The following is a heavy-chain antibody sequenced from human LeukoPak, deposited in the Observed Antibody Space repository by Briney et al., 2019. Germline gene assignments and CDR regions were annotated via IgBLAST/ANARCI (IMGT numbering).Heavy chain of an antibody. Sequence: ASVKVSCKASGYTFTGYYMHWVRQAPGQGPEWMGWVNPNSGGTNYAQKFQGRVTMTRDTSISTAYMELSRLRSDDTAVYYCARGGAIWFGEPTSEYFQHWGQGTLVTVSS. CDR3: ARGGAIWFGEPTSEYFQH. CDR1: GYTFTGYY. CDR2: VNPNSGGT. J-gene: IGHJ1*01. V-gene: IGHV1-2*02. D-gene: IGHD3-10*01.